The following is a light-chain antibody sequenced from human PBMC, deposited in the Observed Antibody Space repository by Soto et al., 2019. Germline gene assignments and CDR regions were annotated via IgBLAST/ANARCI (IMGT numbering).Light chain of an antibody. CDR1: QSISTW. CDR2: KAS. V-gene: IGKV1-5*03. J-gene: IGKJ2*03. CDR3: QQYHSSYS. Sequence: DIQMTQSPSTLSASVGDRVTITCRASQSISTWLAWYEQKPGKAPKVLIYKASSLESGVPSRFSGRGSGTEFTLTISSLQPDDFATYDCQQYHSSYSFGQGTKLEIK.